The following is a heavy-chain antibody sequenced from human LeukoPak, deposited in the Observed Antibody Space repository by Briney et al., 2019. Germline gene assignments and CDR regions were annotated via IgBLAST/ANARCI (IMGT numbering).Heavy chain of an antibody. Sequence: GGSLRLSCAASGFTFGSYAMSWVRQAPGKGLEWVANIKQGGSEKHYVDSVKGRFTISRDDAKNSLYLQMNSLTVEDTAVYYCAREAKGSGGKDYWGQGTLVTVSS. D-gene: IGHD4-23*01. CDR2: IKQGGSEK. V-gene: IGHV3-7*05. CDR1: GFTFGSYA. J-gene: IGHJ4*02. CDR3: AREAKGSGGKDY.